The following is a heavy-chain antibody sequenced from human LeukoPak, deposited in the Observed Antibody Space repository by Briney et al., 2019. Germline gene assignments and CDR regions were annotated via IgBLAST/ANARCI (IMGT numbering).Heavy chain of an antibody. CDR3: AREKSSGGSCLDY. D-gene: IGHD2-15*01. J-gene: IGHJ4*02. CDR2: ISSSGSTI. V-gene: IGHV3-11*01. CDR1: GFTFSDYY. Sequence: PGGSLRLSCAAPGFTFSDYYMSWIRQAPGKGLEWVSYISSSGSTIYYADSVKGRFTISRDNAKNSLYLQMNSLRAEDTAVYYCAREKSSGGSCLDYWGQGTLVTVSS.